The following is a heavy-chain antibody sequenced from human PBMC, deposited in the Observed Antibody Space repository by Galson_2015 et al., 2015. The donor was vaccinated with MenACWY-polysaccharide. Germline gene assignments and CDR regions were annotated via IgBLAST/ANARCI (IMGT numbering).Heavy chain of an antibody. CDR3: ARWGSGTFHYFDY. V-gene: IGHV3-33*01. Sequence: SLRLSCAASGFTFSSYGMHWVRQAPGKGLEWVAVIWYDGSNKYYADSVKGRFTISRDNSKNTLYLQMDSLRAEDTAVYYCARWGSGTFHYFDYWGQGTLVTVSS. CDR1: GFTFSSYG. J-gene: IGHJ4*02. CDR2: IWYDGSNK. D-gene: IGHD3-10*01.